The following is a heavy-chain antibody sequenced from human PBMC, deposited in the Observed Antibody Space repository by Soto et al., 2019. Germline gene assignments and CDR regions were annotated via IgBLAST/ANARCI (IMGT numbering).Heavy chain of an antibody. CDR1: GYTFTSYG. D-gene: IGHD3-10*01. Sequence: ASVKVSCKASGYTFTSYGISWVRQAPGQGLEWMGWISAYNGNTNYAQKLQGRVTMTTDTSTSTAYMELRSLRSDDTAVYYCATTTVIGYYGSGSSDYWGQGTLVTVSS. CDR3: ATTTVIGYYGSGSSDY. CDR2: ISAYNGNT. J-gene: IGHJ4*02. V-gene: IGHV1-18*01.